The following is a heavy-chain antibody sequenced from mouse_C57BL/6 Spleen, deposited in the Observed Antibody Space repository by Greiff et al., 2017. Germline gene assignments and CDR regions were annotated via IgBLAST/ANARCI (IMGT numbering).Heavy chain of an antibody. CDR2: ISSGGSYT. CDR1: GFTFSSYW. J-gene: IGHJ2*01. Sequence: EVMLVQPGGDLVKPGASLKLSCAASGFTFSSYWMSWVRQTPDKRLEWVATISSGGSYTYYPDSVKGRFTISRDNAKNTLYLQMSSLKSEDTAMYYCARQGNWDLYYFDYWGQGTTLTVSS. CDR3: ARQGNWDLYYFDY. V-gene: IGHV5-6*01. D-gene: IGHD4-1*01.